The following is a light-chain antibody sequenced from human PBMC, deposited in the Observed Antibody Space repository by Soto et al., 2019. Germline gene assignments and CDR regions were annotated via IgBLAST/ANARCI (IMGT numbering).Light chain of an antibody. V-gene: IGKV3-20*01. CDR1: QSVSNNY. CDR3: QQYGSSPPLT. CDR2: GAS. J-gene: IGKJ4*01. Sequence: EIVLMQSPGTLSLSPGERATLSCRASQSVSNNYVAWYQQKPGQAPRLLIAGASSRASGIPDRFSGSGSGTDFTLTISRREPEDFAVYYCQQYGSSPPLTVGGGTKVEIK.